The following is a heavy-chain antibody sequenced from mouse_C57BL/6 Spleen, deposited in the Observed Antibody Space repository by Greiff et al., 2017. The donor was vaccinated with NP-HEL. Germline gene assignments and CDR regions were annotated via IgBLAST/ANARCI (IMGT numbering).Heavy chain of an antibody. V-gene: IGHV5-15*01. J-gene: IGHJ3*01. CDR2: ISNLAYSI. CDR1: GFTFSDYG. Sequence: EVQGVESGGGLVQPGGSLKLSCAASGFTFSDYGMAWVRQAPRKGPEWVAFISNLAYSIYYADTVTGRFTISRENAKNTLYLEMSSLRSEDTAMYYCARPPYGNYPAWFAYWGQGTLVTVSA. CDR3: ARPPYGNYPAWFAY. D-gene: IGHD2-1*01.